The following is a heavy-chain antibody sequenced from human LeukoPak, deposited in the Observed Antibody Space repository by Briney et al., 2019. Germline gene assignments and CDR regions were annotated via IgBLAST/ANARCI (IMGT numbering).Heavy chain of an antibody. CDR3: ARDRRCSSTSCYYFDY. V-gene: IGHV3-7*04. CDR2: IKQDGSEK. Sequence: GRSLRLSCAASGFTFSNYAMHWVRQAPGKGLEWVANIKQDGSEKYYVDSVKGRFTISRDNAKNSLYLQMNSLRAEDTAVYYCARDRRCSSTSCYYFDYWGQGTLVTVSS. J-gene: IGHJ4*02. D-gene: IGHD2-2*01. CDR1: GFTFSNYA.